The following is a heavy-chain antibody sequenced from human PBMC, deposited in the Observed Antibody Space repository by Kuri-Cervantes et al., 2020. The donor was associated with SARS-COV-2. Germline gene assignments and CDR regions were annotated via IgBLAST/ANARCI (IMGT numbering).Heavy chain of an antibody. D-gene: IGHD1-26*01. CDR2: IRYDGNSK. CDR3: AKDRGAYQNALAY. Sequence: GESLKISCAASGFTFSSFGMHWVRQTPGKGLDWVAFIRYDGNSKFYADSVKGRFTISRDNSRNTLFLQMSGPKSEDTSIYYCAKDRGAYQNALAYWGQGTLVTVSS. J-gene: IGHJ4*02. V-gene: IGHV3-30*02. CDR1: GFTFSSFG.